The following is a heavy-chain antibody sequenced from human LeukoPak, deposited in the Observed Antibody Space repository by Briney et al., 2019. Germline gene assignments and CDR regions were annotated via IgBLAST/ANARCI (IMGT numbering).Heavy chain of an antibody. Sequence: SETLSLTCTVSGGSISSYYWSWIRQPAGKGLEWIGRIYTSGSTNYNPSLKSRVTMSVDTSKNQFSLKLSSVTAADTAVYYCARVGNWNPRIPDYYYYYMDVWGKGTTVTVSS. CDR2: IYTSGST. V-gene: IGHV4-4*07. CDR3: ARVGNWNPRIPDYYYYYMDV. CDR1: GGSISSYY. D-gene: IGHD1-1*01. J-gene: IGHJ6*03.